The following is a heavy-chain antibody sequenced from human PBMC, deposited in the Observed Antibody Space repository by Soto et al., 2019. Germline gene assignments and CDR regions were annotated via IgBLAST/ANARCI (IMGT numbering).Heavy chain of an antibody. Sequence: QVQLVQSGAEVKKPGSSVKVSCKASGGNFRSQSISISWVRQAPGQGLEWMGRAIPVLGVANYAQKFQGRATITADKFTSTVYMELSSLRAEDTAVYYCARDRDVAAAGTVETKYYYGMDVWGQGTTVTVSS. D-gene: IGHD6-13*01. CDR2: AIPVLGVA. CDR1: GGNFRSQSIS. J-gene: IGHJ6*02. V-gene: IGHV1-69*08. CDR3: ARDRDVAAAGTVETKYYYGMDV.